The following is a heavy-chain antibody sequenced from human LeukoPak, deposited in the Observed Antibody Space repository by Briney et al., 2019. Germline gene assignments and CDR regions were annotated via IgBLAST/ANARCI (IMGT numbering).Heavy chain of an antibody. V-gene: IGHV4-30-4*08. J-gene: IGHJ4*02. CDR3: ARTYYYGSGSYGFDY. D-gene: IGHD3-10*01. CDR2: IYYSGST. Sequence: SETLSLTCTVSGGSFSSYYWSWIRQPPGKGLEWIGYIYYSGSTYYNPSLKSRVTISVDTSKNQFSLKLSSVTAADTAVYYCARTYYYGSGSYGFDYWGQGTLVTVSS. CDR1: GGSFSSYY.